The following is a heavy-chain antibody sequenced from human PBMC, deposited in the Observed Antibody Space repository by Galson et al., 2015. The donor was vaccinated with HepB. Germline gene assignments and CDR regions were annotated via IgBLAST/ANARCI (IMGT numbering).Heavy chain of an antibody. CDR1: GFTFSSYG. CDR3: AKADGSD. V-gene: IGHV3-30*18. J-gene: IGHJ4*02. CDR2: ISYDGSNK. Sequence: SLRLSCAASGFTFSSYGMHWVRQAPGKGLEWVAVISYDGSNKYYADSVKGRFTISRDNSKNTLYLQMNSLRAEDTAVYYCAKADGSDWGQGTLVTVSS.